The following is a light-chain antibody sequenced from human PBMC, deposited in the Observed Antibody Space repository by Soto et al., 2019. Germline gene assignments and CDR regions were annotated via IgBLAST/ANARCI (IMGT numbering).Light chain of an antibody. CDR2: AAS. V-gene: IGKV3-20*01. Sequence: ESVLTQSPCTLSLSPGERATLSCRASQTVSTSYIAWYQQKPGQAPGLLIYAASSRATGIPDRFSGSGSGTDFTLTISRLEPEDCAVYYCQQFGSSLIAFGQGTRLEIK. CDR3: QQFGSSLIA. CDR1: QTVSTSY. J-gene: IGKJ5*01.